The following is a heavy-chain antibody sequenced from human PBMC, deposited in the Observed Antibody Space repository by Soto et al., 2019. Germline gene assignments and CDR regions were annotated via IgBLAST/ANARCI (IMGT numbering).Heavy chain of an antibody. V-gene: IGHV1-69*01. Sequence: QVQLVQSGAEVKKPGSSVKVSCKASGGTFSSYAISWVRQAPGQGLEWMGGIITISDTTNYAQKFQGRVTITADESTSTAYMELSSLRSEDTAVYYCASSQGSSTSLEIYYYYYYGMDVWGQGTTVTVSS. CDR2: IITISDTT. J-gene: IGHJ6*02. D-gene: IGHD2-2*01. CDR1: GGTFSSYA. CDR3: ASSQGSSTSLEIYYYYYYGMDV.